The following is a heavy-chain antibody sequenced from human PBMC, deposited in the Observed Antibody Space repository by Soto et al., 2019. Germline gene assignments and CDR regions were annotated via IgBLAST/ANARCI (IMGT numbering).Heavy chain of an antibody. CDR2: IYYSGST. CDR3: ASSAQCSSTSCSAYYFDY. V-gene: IGHV4-59*08. Sequence: SETLSLTCTVSGGSISSYYWSWIRQPPGKGLEWIGYIYYSGSTNYNPSLKSRVTISVDTSKNQFSLKLSSVTAADTAVYYCASSAQCSSTSCSAYYFDYWGQGTLVTVSS. D-gene: IGHD2-2*01. CDR1: GGSISSYY. J-gene: IGHJ4*02.